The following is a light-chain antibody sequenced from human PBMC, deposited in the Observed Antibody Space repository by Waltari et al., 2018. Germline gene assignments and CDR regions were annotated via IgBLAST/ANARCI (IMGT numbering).Light chain of an antibody. CDR2: KAS. CDR1: QSINSW. V-gene: IGKV1-5*03. CDR3: QQYNNYWT. J-gene: IGKJ1*01. Sequence: DIQMTQSPSTLSAFVGDRVTIPCRASQSINSWLAWYQQKPGKAPKLLIYKASSLESGVPSRFSGSGSGTEFTLTISSPQPDDFATYYCQQYNNYWTFGQGTKVEIK.